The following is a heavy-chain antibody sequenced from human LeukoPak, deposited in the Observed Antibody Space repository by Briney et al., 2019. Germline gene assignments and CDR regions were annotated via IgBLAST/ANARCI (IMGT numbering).Heavy chain of an antibody. D-gene: IGHD6-19*01. CDR1: GFTYDGYA. J-gene: IGHJ4*02. V-gene: IGHV3-9*03. CDR3: AKGAGGIAVAGTGGSYFDY. Sequence: PGRTLKVYCAASGFTYDGYAREWIRQNPGKVLDWVSGISWSSSSIGYADSVKGRFTISRDNAKNSLYLQMNSLRAEDMALYYCAKGAGGIAVAGTGGSYFDYWGQGTLVTVSS. CDR2: ISWSSSSI.